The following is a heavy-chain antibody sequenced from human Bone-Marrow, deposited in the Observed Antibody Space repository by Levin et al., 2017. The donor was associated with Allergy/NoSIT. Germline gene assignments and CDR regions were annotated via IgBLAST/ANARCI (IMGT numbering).Heavy chain of an antibody. J-gene: IGHJ3*01. CDR1: SGSISGYS. Sequence: SQTLSLTCSVSSGSISGYSWSWFRQSPVKGLEWIGYLYYSGSTKYNSSLKSRVTISGDSSKNQFSLKLSSVTAADTAIYYCARHGGGAAMKDDAFDVWGQGTMVTVSS. V-gene: IGHV4-59*08. CDR3: ARHGGGAAMKDDAFDV. D-gene: IGHD2-2*01. CDR2: LYYSGST.